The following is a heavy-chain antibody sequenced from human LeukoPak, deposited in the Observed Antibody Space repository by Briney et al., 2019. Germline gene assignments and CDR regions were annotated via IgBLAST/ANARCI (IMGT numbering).Heavy chain of an antibody. V-gene: IGHV1-2*02. Sequence: GASVKVSCKASGYTFTGYYMHWVRQAPGQGLEWMGWINPNSGGTNYAQKFQGRVTMTRDTSISTAYMELSRLRSDDTAVYYCARTHPYSSGWYSVVYWGQGTLVTVSS. J-gene: IGHJ4*02. CDR3: ARTHPYSSGWYSVVY. D-gene: IGHD6-19*01. CDR1: GYTFTGYY. CDR2: INPNSGGT.